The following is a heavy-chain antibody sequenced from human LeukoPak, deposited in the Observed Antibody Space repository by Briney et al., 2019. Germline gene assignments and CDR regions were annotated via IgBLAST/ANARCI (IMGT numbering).Heavy chain of an antibody. CDR1: GYTFTSYG. Sequence: GASVKVSCKASGYTFTSYGISWVRQAPGQGLEWMGWISAYNGNTNHAQKLQGRVTMTTDTSTSTAYMELRSLRSDDTAVYYCARRSIGSGYYTFDYWGQGTLVTVSS. D-gene: IGHD3-22*01. J-gene: IGHJ4*02. CDR2: ISAYNGNT. CDR3: ARRSIGSGYYTFDY. V-gene: IGHV1-18*01.